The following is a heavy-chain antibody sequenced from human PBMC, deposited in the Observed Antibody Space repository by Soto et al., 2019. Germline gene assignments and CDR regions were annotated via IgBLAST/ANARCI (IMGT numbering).Heavy chain of an antibody. Sequence: QVQLQESGPGLVKPSQTLSLTCSVSGASISSGNYYWSWIRQHPGKGLEWIGYIYYTGSTYYNPSLMSRITISEDMSKTPFSLRLSSVTAADTAVYYCARGREEAGGPFDYWGQGTLVTVSS. V-gene: IGHV4-31*03. CDR1: GASISSGNYY. D-gene: IGHD3-10*01. CDR2: IYYTGST. CDR3: ARGREEAGGPFDY. J-gene: IGHJ4*02.